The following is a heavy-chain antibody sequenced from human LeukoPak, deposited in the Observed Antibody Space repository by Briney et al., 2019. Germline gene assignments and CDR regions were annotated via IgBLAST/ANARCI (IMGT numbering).Heavy chain of an antibody. Sequence: ASVKVSCKASGYTFTSYAMRWVRQAPGQRLEWMGWINAGNGNTKYSQKFQGRVTITRDTSASTAYMELSSLRSEDTAVYYCARASTVTPLHYNFDYWGQGTLVTVSS. J-gene: IGHJ4*02. V-gene: IGHV1-3*01. D-gene: IGHD4-17*01. CDR2: INAGNGNT. CDR3: ARASTVTPLHYNFDY. CDR1: GYTFTSYA.